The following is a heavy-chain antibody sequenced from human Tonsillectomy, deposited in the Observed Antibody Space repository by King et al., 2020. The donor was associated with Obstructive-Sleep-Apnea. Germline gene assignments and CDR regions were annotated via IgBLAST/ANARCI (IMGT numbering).Heavy chain of an antibody. Sequence: QLVQSGPEVKKPGTSVKVSCTASGFTFTSSAVQWVRQARGQRLEWIGWIVVGSGNTNYAQKFQERVTITRDMSTSTAYMELSSLRSEDTAVYYCAAGPSYYDFWSGYFDYWGQGTLVTVSS. CDR2: IVVGSGNT. V-gene: IGHV1-58*01. D-gene: IGHD3-3*01. CDR1: GFTFTSSA. J-gene: IGHJ4*02. CDR3: AAGPSYYDFWSGYFDY.